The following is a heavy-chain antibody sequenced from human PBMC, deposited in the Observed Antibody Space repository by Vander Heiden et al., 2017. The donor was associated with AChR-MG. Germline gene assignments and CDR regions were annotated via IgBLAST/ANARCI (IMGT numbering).Heavy chain of an antibody. Sequence: EVPLVESGGGLVQPGGSLRPSCAATGFTFSTDWTHWVRQVPGKGLVWVSRINSDGTLITYADSVKGRFTISRDNAKNTLYLQMNSLRAEDTAVYYCVRGLGDFWGQGTLVTVSS. V-gene: IGHV3-74*01. CDR2: INSDGTLI. CDR1: GFTFSTDW. J-gene: IGHJ4*02. CDR3: VRGLGDF.